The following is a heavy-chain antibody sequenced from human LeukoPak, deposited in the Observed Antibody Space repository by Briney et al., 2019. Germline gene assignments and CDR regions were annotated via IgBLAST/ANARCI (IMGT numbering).Heavy chain of an antibody. D-gene: IGHD3-22*01. V-gene: IGHV4-59*01. CDR3: ARGRDYYDSSGYFDY. CDR2: IYYGGST. J-gene: IGHJ4*02. CDR1: GGSISTYY. Sequence: SETLSLTCTVSGGSISTYYWSWLRQPPGKGLEWIGYIYYGGSTNYNPSLKSRVTISVDTSKNQFSLKLSSVTAADTAVYYCARGRDYYDSSGYFDYWGQGTLVTVSS.